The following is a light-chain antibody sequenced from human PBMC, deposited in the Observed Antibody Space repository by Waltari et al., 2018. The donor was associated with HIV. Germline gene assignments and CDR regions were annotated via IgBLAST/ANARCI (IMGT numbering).Light chain of an antibody. CDR3: SSYSASGTLVL. V-gene: IGLV2-14*01. CDR2: EVK. J-gene: IGLJ2*01. CDR1: SSDVGSSDY. Sequence: QSALTQPASVSGSPGQSISISCSGTSSDVGSSDYVSCYPQPPGEAPTLILYEVKKRPSGISNRFSGSKSGNTASLTISGLQVEDEAHYYCSSYSASGTLVLFGGGTRLTVL.